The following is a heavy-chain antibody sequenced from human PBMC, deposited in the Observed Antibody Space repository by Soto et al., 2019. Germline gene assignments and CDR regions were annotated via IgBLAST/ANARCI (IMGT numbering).Heavy chain of an antibody. CDR2: IYSSGST. Sequence: PSETLSLTCTVSGGSISSGDYYWSWIRQPPGKGWEGIGYIYSSGSTYYNPSLKSRVTISVDTSKNQFSLKLTSVTAADTAVYYCARATVPVATIFGVVIPKYYYYGMDVWGQGTTVTVSS. J-gene: IGHJ6*02. V-gene: IGHV4-30-4*08. D-gene: IGHD3-3*01. CDR1: GGSISSGDYY. CDR3: ARATVPVATIFGVVIPKYYYYGMDV.